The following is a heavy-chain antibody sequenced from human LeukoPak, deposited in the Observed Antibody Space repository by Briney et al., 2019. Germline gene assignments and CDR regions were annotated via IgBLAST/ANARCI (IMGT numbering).Heavy chain of an antibody. V-gene: IGHV3-74*01. CDR2: INGDGSRT. CDR3: SRGNYFDY. J-gene: IGHJ4*02. CDR1: GFTFSGYW. Sequence: SGGSPRLSCAASGFTFSGYWMHWVRQAPGKGLVWVSVINGDGSRTIYADSVKGRFTISRDNAKNTLYLQMASLRAEDTAVYYCSRGNYFDYWGQGALVTVSS.